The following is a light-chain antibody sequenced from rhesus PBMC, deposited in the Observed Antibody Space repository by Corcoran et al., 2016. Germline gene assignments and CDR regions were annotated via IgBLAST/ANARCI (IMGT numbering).Light chain of an antibody. CDR3: QQYNSAPPT. V-gene: IGKV1-21*01. CDR1: QGISIW. Sequence: DIQMTQSPSSLSASVGDRVTITCRASQGISIWLAWYQQKPGKAPNLMIYKASSLQSGVPSRFSGSGSGTDFTLTVISLQPEDFATYYCQQYNSAPPTFGGGTKVEIK. CDR2: KAS. J-gene: IGKJ4*01.